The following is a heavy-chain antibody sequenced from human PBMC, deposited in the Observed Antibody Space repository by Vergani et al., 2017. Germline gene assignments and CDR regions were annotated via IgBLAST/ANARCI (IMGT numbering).Heavy chain of an antibody. D-gene: IGHD6-19*01. CDR3: AKDPYQYSSGWYQN. CDR1: GFTFSSYA. Sequence: EVQLLESGGGLVQPGGFLRLSCAASGFTFSSYAMSWVRQAPGKGLEWVSAISGSGGSTYYADSVKGRFTISRDNSKNTLYLQMNSLRAEDTAVYYCAKDPYQYSSGWYQNWGQGTLVTVSS. V-gene: IGHV3-23*01. J-gene: IGHJ4*02. CDR2: ISGSGGST.